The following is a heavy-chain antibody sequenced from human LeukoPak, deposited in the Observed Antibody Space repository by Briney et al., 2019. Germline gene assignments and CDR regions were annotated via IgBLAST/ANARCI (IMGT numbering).Heavy chain of an antibody. D-gene: IGHD6-19*01. CDR1: GGSFSGYY. Sequence: PSETLSLTCAVYGGSFSGYYWSWIRQPPGKGLEWIGEINHSGSAKYNPSLKSRVTISIDTSKNQFSLNLSSVTAADTALYYCARGGYSSGSWGQETLVTVSS. V-gene: IGHV4-34*01. CDR3: ARGGYSSGS. J-gene: IGHJ4*02. CDR2: INHSGSA.